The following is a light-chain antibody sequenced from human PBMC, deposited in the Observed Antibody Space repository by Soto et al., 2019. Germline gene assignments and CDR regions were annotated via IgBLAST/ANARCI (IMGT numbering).Light chain of an antibody. CDR2: EVT. J-gene: IGLJ3*02. V-gene: IGLV2-8*01. CDR3: SSYAGNNNGV. Sequence: QSALTQPPSASGSPGQSVTISCTGTSSDVGGYNSVSWYQHHPGKAPKLMIYEVTKRPSGVPDRFSGSKSGNTASLTVSGLQAEDEADYFCSSYAGNNNGVFGGGTKLTVL. CDR1: SSDVGGYNS.